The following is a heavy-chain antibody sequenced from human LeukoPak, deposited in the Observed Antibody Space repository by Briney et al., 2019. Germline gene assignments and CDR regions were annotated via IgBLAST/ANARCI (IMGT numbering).Heavy chain of an antibody. CDR3: AKPNYYDSGGYYNLVDY. CDR2: IRFDTNNG. J-gene: IGHJ4*02. CDR1: GFTFSSSG. Sequence: GGSLRLSCAASGFTFSSSGMHWVRQAPGKGLERVTFIRFDTNNGYYADSVKGRFTISRDNSKNTVYLQMNSLRAEDTAVYYCAKPNYYDSGGYYNLVDYWGQGTLVTVSS. D-gene: IGHD3-10*01. V-gene: IGHV3-30*02.